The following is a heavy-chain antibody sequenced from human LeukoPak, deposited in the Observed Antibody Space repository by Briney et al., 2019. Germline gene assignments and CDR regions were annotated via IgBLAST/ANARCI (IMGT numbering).Heavy chain of an antibody. V-gene: IGHV3-33*01. CDR3: AREVGTTVTTLIDY. CDR2: IWYDGSNK. D-gene: IGHD4-17*01. J-gene: IGHJ4*02. CDR1: GFTFSSYG. Sequence: GGSLRLSCAASGFTFSSYGMHWVRQAPGKGLEWVAVIWYDGSNKYYADSVKGRFTISRDNSKNTLYLEVNSLRAEDTAVYYCAREVGTTVTTLIDYWGQGTLVTVSS.